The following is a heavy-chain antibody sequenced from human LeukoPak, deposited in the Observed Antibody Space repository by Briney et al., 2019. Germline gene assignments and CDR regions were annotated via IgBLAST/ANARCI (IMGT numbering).Heavy chain of an antibody. J-gene: IGHJ4*02. CDR3: ARGSGSGWYIPFDY. V-gene: IGHV1-18*01. Sequence: ASVNVSCKASGYTFTSYGISWVRQAPGQGLEWMGWISAYNGNTNYAQKLQGRVTMSTDTSTSTAYMELRSMRSDNTAVYYCARGSGSGWYIPFDYWGQGTLVTVSS. CDR1: GYTFTSYG. CDR2: ISAYNGNT. D-gene: IGHD6-19*01.